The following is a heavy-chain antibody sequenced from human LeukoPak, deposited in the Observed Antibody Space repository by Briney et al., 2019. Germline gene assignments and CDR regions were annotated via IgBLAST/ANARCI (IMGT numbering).Heavy chain of an antibody. J-gene: IGHJ5*02. V-gene: IGHV1-69*06. CDR1: GGTFSSYA. D-gene: IGHD3-16*01. CDR3: ARDSARERGLWFDP. Sequence: SVKVSCKASGGTFSSYAISWVRQAPGQGLEWMGGIIPIFGTATYAQKFQGRVTITADKSTSTAYMELSSLRSEDTAVYYCARDSARERGLWFDPWGQRTLVTVSS. CDR2: IIPIFGTA.